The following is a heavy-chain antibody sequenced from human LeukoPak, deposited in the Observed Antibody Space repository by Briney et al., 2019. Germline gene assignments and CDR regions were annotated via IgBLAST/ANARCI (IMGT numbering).Heavy chain of an antibody. CDR2: INHSGST. CDR3: ARGKGYEH. J-gene: IGHJ4*02. D-gene: IGHD5-12*01. CDR1: GGSFSGYY. V-gene: IGHV4-34*01. Sequence: SETLSLTCAVYGGSFSGYYWSWIRQPPGKGLEWIGEINHSGSTNYNPSLKSRVTISVDTSKNQFSLKLSSVTAADTAVYYCARGKGYEHWGQGTLVTVSS.